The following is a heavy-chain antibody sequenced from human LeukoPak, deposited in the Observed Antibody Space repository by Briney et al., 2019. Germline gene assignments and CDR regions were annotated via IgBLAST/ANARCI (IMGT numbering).Heavy chain of an antibody. Sequence: PGRSLRLSCSASGFTFGDYAMTWVRQAPGKGLEWVGFIRSKAYGGTTEYAASVKGRFTISRDDSKSIVYLQMNSLKTEDTAVYYCTRAGPPKYDTSGYYSDFDYWGQGTLVTVSS. D-gene: IGHD3-22*01. V-gene: IGHV3-49*04. CDR1: GFTFGDYA. CDR2: IRSKAYGGTT. CDR3: TRAGPPKYDTSGYYSDFDY. J-gene: IGHJ4*02.